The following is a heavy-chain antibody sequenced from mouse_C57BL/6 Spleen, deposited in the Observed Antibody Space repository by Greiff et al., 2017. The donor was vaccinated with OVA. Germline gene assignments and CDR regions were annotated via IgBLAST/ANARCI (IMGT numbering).Heavy chain of an antibody. D-gene: IGHD1-1*01. CDR3: ARGGDYGNDY. V-gene: IGHV1-66*01. Sequence: QVQLQQSGPELVKPGASVKISCKASGYSFTSYYIHWVKQRPGQGLEWIGWIYPGSGNTKYNEKFKGKATLTADTSSSTAYMQLSSLTSEDSAVYCCARGGDYGNDYWGQGTTLTVSS. CDR2: IYPGSGNT. J-gene: IGHJ2*01. CDR1: GYSFTSYY.